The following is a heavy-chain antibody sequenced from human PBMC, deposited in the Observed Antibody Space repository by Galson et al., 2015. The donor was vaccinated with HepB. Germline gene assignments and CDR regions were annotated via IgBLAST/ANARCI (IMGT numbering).Heavy chain of an antibody. Sequence: SLRLSCAASGFTFTRYAMTWVRQAPGKGLEWVASVTSSGGKTYYTDSVKGRFTISRDNSKNILFLRLNSLRAEDTAVYYCAKDGIMVANNPYHFHYWGQGTLVTVSS. V-gene: IGHV3-23*01. D-gene: IGHD2-15*01. CDR3: AKDGIMVANNPYHFHY. CDR1: GFTFTRYA. J-gene: IGHJ4*02. CDR2: VTSSGGKT.